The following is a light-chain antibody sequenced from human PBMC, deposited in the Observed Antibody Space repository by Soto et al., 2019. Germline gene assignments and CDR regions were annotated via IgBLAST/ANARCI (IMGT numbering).Light chain of an antibody. Sequence: QSVLTQPPSVSGAPGQRVTISCTGSSSNIGAGYDVHWYRQLPGTAPTVLIYGNINRPSGVPDRFSASKSGTSASLAITGLQAEDDADYYCQSYDNNLVVFGGGTKVTVL. CDR1: SSNIGAGYD. CDR3: QSYDNNLVV. V-gene: IGLV1-40*01. J-gene: IGLJ2*01. CDR2: GNI.